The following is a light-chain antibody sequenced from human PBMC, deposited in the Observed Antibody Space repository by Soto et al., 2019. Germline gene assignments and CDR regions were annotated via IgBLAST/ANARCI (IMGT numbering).Light chain of an antibody. CDR3: QQYGSSPRT. CDR2: GAS. CDR1: QSVSSNF. Sequence: EIFLTQSPGTLYLSPWEIATLSCRASQSVSSNFLAWYQQKPGQAPRLLIYGASKRATGIPDRFSGSGSGTDFTLTISRLEPEDFAVYYCQQYGSSPRTFGQGTKVDIK. V-gene: IGKV3-20*01. J-gene: IGKJ1*01.